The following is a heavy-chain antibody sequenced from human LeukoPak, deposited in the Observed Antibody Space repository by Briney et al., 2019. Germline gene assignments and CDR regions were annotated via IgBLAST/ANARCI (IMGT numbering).Heavy chain of an antibody. Sequence: GGSLRLSCAASGFTFSNYDMNWVRQAPGKGLEWVSSISTRSSYLKYANSVKGRFTISRDDAKNSVYLQINSLRAEDTAVYYCARLMVAATNYFSYYIDVWGKGTTVTVSS. CDR1: GFTFSNYD. V-gene: IGHV3-21*01. CDR2: ISTRSSYL. D-gene: IGHD2-15*01. J-gene: IGHJ6*03. CDR3: ARLMVAATNYFSYYIDV.